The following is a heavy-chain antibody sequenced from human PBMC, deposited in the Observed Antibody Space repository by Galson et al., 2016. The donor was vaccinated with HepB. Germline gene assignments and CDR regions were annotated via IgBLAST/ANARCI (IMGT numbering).Heavy chain of an antibody. V-gene: IGHV3-53*01. CDR1: GFTVRSNY. J-gene: IGHJ6*02. Sequence: SLRLSCAASGFTVRSNYMHWVRQAPGKGLEWVSVIHSGGTTYYADSVMGRFSISRDHSKNTMDLQVSGLRAEDTAVYYCARSLGSTTNYGMDVWGQGTTVTVS. CDR3: ARSLGSTTNYGMDV. D-gene: IGHD1-26*01. CDR2: IHSGGTT.